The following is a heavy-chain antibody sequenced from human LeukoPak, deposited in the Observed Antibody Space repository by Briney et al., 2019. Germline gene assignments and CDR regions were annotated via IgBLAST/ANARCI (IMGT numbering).Heavy chain of an antibody. CDR2: IYPGDSDT. D-gene: IGHD6-13*01. CDR3: ARHGSDMGYSSRWYLDY. CDR1: GYSFTNYW. V-gene: IGHV5-51*01. J-gene: IGHJ4*02. Sequence: GASLKISCKGSGYSFTNYWIGWVSQMPGKGLEWMGIIYPGDSDTRYSPSFQGQVSISADKSISTAYLQWSSLKASDTAMYYCARHGSDMGYSSRWYLDYWGQGTLVTVSS.